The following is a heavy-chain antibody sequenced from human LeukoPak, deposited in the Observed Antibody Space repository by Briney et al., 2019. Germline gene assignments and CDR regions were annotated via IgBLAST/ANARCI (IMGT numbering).Heavy chain of an antibody. J-gene: IGHJ4*02. D-gene: IGHD3-22*01. V-gene: IGHV1-3*01. Sequence: GSSVKVSCTGSGYTFTDYTMHCLRQAPGQRLDWMGWINGGSGNTKYSQEFQGRVTITRDTSASTAYMELSSLRSEDTAVYYCANPRYDSSGYYYVDWGQGTLVTVSS. CDR1: GYTFTDYT. CDR3: ANPRYDSSGYYYVD. CDR2: INGGSGNT.